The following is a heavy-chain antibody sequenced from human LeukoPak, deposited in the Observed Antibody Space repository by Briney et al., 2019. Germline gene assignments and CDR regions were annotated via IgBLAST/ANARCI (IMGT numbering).Heavy chain of an antibody. CDR3: ARVGSSGWPYYFDY. CDR1: GFTFINAW. CDR2: IKAKAHGGTI. V-gene: IGHV3-15*05. Sequence: GGSLRLSCAASGFTFINAWMAWVRQAPGKGLEWVGRIKAKAHGGTIEYAAPVKGRFTISRDNAKNSLYLQMNSLRAEDTALYYCARVGSSGWPYYFDYWGQGTLVTVSS. D-gene: IGHD6-19*01. J-gene: IGHJ4*02.